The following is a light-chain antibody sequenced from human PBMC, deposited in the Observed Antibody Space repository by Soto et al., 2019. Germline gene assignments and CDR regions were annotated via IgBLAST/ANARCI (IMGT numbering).Light chain of an antibody. CDR2: AAS. J-gene: IGKJ5*01. Sequence: DIQMAQSPSSLAASVGDRVTITCRASQAIRNDLAWYQQKPGRAPKLPIYAASNLETWVPSRFSGGGSGTDFTLTLSRLKPEYFRTYHCHQVTSFPRSFGQVTRTE. V-gene: IGKV1-17*01. CDR1: QAIRND. CDR3: HQVTSFPRS.